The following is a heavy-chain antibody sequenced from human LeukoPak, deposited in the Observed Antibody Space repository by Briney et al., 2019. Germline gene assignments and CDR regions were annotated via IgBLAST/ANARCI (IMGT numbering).Heavy chain of an antibody. J-gene: IGHJ3*02. Sequence: PGGSLRLSCAASGFTLSSYSMNWARQAPGKGLEWVSYISSSSSTIYYADSVKGRYTISRDNAKNSLYLRMNSLRAEDTAVYYCARETGYRYGYESGAFDIWGQGTMVTVSS. CDR3: ARETGYRYGYESGAFDI. D-gene: IGHD5-18*01. V-gene: IGHV3-48*04. CDR1: GFTLSSYS. CDR2: ISSSSSTI.